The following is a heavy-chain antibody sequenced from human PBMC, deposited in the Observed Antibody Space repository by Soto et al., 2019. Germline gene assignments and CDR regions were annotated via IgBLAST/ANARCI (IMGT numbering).Heavy chain of an antibody. CDR3: ALTYYDFWSGYYIEGEGPFDY. J-gene: IGHJ4*02. D-gene: IGHD3-3*01. Sequence: QVQLVQSGAEVKKPGASVKVSCKASGYTFTSYGISWVRQAPGQGLEWMGWISAYNGNTNYAQKLQGRVTMTTDTSTSTAYMELRSLRSDDTAVYYCALTYYDFWSGYYIEGEGPFDYWGQGTLVTVSS. CDR2: ISAYNGNT. CDR1: GYTFTSYG. V-gene: IGHV1-18*01.